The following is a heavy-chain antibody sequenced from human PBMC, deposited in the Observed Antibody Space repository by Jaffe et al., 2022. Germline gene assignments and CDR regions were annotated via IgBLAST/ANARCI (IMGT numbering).Heavy chain of an antibody. CDR1: GGSFSGYY. J-gene: IGHJ4*02. CDR2: INHSGST. D-gene: IGHD2-15*01. Sequence: QVQLQQWGAGLLKPSETLSLTCAVYGGSFSGYYWSWIRQPPGKGLEWIGEINHSGSTNYNPSLKSRVTISVDTSKNQFSLKLSSVTAADTAVYYCARGRSLGNRRYCSGGSCYPRTLFPYFDYWGQGTLVTVSS. V-gene: IGHV4-34*01. CDR3: ARGRSLGNRRYCSGGSCYPRTLFPYFDY.